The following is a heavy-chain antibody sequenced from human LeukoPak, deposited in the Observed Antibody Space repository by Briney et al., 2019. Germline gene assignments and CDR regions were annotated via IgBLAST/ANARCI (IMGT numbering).Heavy chain of an antibody. CDR2: ISSNNNFI. CDR3: ARVASPLRYLEWLFTDY. D-gene: IGHD3-3*01. V-gene: IGHV3-21*01. CDR1: GFSFSTYS. J-gene: IGHJ4*02. Sequence: KPGGSLRLSCVGSGFSFSTYSMIWVRQAPGKGLEWVSSISSNNNFIYYAESVKGRFTISRDSAKGSLFLQMNSLRAEDTALYFCARVASPLRYLEWLFTDYWGQGTQVTVTS.